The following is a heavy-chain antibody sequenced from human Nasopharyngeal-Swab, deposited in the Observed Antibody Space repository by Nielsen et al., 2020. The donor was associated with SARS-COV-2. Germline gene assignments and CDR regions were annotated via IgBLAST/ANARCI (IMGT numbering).Heavy chain of an antibody. Sequence: WIRQPPGKGLEWIGYIYYSGSTNYNPSLKSRVTISVDTSKNQFSLKLSSVTAADTAAYYCAADSTQRLVLKRTSFDPWGQGTLVTVSS. CDR2: IYYSGST. CDR3: AADSTQRLVLKRTSFDP. V-gene: IGHV4-59*08. D-gene: IGHD6-19*01. J-gene: IGHJ5*02.